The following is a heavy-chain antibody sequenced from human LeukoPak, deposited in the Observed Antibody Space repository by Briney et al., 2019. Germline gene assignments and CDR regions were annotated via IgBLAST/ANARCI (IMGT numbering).Heavy chain of an antibody. V-gene: IGHV3-74*01. CDR2: INSDGSTT. J-gene: IGHJ4*02. CDR1: VFTFRSYW. CDR3: ARCYSSDSSSLDY. Sequence: GGSLRLSCALSVFTFRSYWMHWVPQSAGQGLVWVSCINSDGSTTSYADSMKGRFTISRDNAKNTMYLQINSLRAEDTAVYYCARCYSSDSSSLDYWGQGTLVTISS. D-gene: IGHD3-22*01.